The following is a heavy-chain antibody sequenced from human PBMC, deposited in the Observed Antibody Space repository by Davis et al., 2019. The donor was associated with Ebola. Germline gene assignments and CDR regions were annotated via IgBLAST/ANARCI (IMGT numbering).Heavy chain of an antibody. Sequence: SVKVSCKASGYTFTSYAMNWVRQAPGQGLEWMGRIIPILGIANYAQKFQGRVTITADKSTSTAYMELSSLRSEDTAVYYCASTIAATRTSYYYYGMDVWGQGTTVTVSS. CDR3: ASTIAATRTSYYYYGMDV. CDR1: GYTFTSYA. V-gene: IGHV1-69*04. J-gene: IGHJ6*02. D-gene: IGHD2-15*01. CDR2: IIPILGIA.